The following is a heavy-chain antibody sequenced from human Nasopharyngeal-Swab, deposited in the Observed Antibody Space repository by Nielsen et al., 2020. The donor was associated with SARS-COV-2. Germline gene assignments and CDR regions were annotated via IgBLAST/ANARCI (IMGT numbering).Heavy chain of an antibody. CDR3: ARLLGGVAFDY. CDR2: IYWDDDK. D-gene: IGHD3-16*01. Sequence: SGPTLVKPTQTLTLTCTFSGFSLSTSGVGVGWIRQPPGKALEWLALIYWDDDKRYSPSLKSRLTITKDTSKNQVVLTMTNMDAVDTATYYCARLLGGVAFDYWGQGTLVTVSS. J-gene: IGHJ4*02. V-gene: IGHV2-5*02. CDR1: GFSLSTSGVG.